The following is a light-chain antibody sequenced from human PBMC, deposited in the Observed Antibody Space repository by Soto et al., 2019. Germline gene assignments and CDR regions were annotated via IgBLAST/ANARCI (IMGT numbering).Light chain of an antibody. V-gene: IGLV1-47*01. CDR2: RNN. Sequence: QSVLTQPPSVSGTPGQSVTISCSGSSSNVGTIFVYWYQQIPGTAPKLLIFRNNQRPSGVPDRFSGSKSGTSASLAISGRRSEDEADYYCAAWDDSLSIWVFGGGTKLTVL. CDR3: AAWDDSLSIWV. CDR1: SSNVGTIF. J-gene: IGLJ3*02.